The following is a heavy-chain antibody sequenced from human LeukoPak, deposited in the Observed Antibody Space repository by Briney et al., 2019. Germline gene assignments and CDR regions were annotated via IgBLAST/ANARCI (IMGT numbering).Heavy chain of an antibody. CDR2: IIPILGIA. J-gene: IGHJ4*02. CDR3: ARDRQGIAVAGYFDY. D-gene: IGHD6-19*01. Sequence: SVTVSCKASGGTFSSYAISWVRQAPGQGLEWMGRIIPILGIANYAQKFQGRVTITADKSTSTAYMELSSLRSEDTAVYYCARDRQGIAVAGYFDYWGQGTLVTVSS. V-gene: IGHV1-69*04. CDR1: GGTFSSYA.